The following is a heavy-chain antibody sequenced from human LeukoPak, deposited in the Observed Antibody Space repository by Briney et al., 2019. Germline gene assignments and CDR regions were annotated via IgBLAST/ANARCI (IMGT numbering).Heavy chain of an antibody. J-gene: IGHJ3*02. D-gene: IGHD3-22*01. Sequence: ASVKVSCKASGYTFTSYYMHWVRQAPGQGLEWMGIINPSGGSTSCAQKFQGRVTMTRDTSTSTAYMELSSLRSEDTAVYYCARESYYDSSGQPDAFDIWGQGTMVTVSS. CDR1: GYTFTSYY. V-gene: IGHV1-46*01. CDR2: INPSGGST. CDR3: ARESYYDSSGQPDAFDI.